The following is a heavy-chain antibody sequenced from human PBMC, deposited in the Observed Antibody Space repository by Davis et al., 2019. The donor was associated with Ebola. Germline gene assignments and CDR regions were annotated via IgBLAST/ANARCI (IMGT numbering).Heavy chain of an antibody. CDR3: AKGSGEYSYGAFDY. D-gene: IGHD5-18*01. J-gene: IGHJ4*02. V-gene: IGHV3-23*01. CDR2: ISATGGST. Sequence: PGGSLRLSCVASGFTFSSHAMNWVRQAPGKGPEWVLGISATGGSTYYADSVKGLFTISRDNSKNTLYLQMHSLRADDTAVFYCAKGSGEYSYGAFDYWGQGTLVTVSS. CDR1: GFTFSSHA.